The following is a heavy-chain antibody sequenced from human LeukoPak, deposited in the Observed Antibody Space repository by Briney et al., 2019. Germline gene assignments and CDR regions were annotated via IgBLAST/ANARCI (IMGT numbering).Heavy chain of an antibody. CDR2: INEDGSIT. Sequence: PGGSLRLSCVASGFPFSSYWMHWVRHVPGEGLVWVSRINEDGSITNYADSVKGRFSISRDNAKNTLYLQMNSLRAEDTAVYYCGRDLGGRSGYWGQGTLVTVSS. V-gene: IGHV3-74*01. CDR1: GFPFSSYW. J-gene: IGHJ4*02. D-gene: IGHD1-26*01. CDR3: GRDLGGRSGY.